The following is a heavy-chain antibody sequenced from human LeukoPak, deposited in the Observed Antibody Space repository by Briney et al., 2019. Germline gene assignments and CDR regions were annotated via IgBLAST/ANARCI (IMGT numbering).Heavy chain of an antibody. CDR1: GYSISSGYF. Sequence: PSETLSLTRAVSGYSISSGYFWGWIRQPPGKGLEWIGSMYHTGSTYYNPSLKSRVTILRDTSKNPFSLKLTSVTAADTAVYYCASGPAPTHYRGQGNLVTVSS. CDR2: MYHTGST. D-gene: IGHD2-2*01. CDR3: ASGPAPTHY. J-gene: IGHJ4*02. V-gene: IGHV4-38-2*01.